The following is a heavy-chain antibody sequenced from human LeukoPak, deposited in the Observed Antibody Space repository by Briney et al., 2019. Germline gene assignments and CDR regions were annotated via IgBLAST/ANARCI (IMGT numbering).Heavy chain of an antibody. D-gene: IGHD3-10*01. J-gene: IGHJ4*02. V-gene: IGHV4-4*02. CDR3: ASLDYSGSNQGYY. CDR2: IDHSGRT. CDR1: GGSISSSNW. Sequence: SGTLSLTCAVSGGSISSSNWWSWARKPPGKGLEWIGEIDHSGRTNYKPSLKSRATISVDKSKNQFSLKLSSGTPRDTVVYTCASLDYSGSNQGYYWGQGTLVAVPS.